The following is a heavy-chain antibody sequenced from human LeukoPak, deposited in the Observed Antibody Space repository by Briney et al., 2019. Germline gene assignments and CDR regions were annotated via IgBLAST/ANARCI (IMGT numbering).Heavy chain of an antibody. CDR2: MNPNSGNT. V-gene: IGHV1-8*03. CDR1: GYSFTGYY. CDR3: ARGNSDFWSGYSKEDAFDI. D-gene: IGHD3-3*01. Sequence: ASVEVSCKASGYSFTGYYMHWVRQAPGQGLEWMGWMNPNSGNTGYAQKFQGRVTITRNTSISTAYMELSSLRSEDTAVYYCARGNSDFWSGYSKEDAFDIWGQGTMVTVSS. J-gene: IGHJ3*02.